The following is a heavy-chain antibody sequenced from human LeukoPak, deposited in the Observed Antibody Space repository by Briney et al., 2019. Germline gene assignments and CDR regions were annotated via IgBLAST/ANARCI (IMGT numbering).Heavy chain of an antibody. CDR3: AKDMGSTVTTGGYFDY. CDR2: ISWNSGSI. Sequence: PGRSLRLSCAASGFTFDDYAMHWVRHAPGKGLEWVSGISWNSGSIGYADSVKGRFTISRDNAKNSLYLQMNSLRAEDTALYYCAKDMGSTVTTGGYFDYWGQGTLVTVSS. CDR1: GFTFDDYA. V-gene: IGHV3-9*01. J-gene: IGHJ4*02. D-gene: IGHD4-17*01.